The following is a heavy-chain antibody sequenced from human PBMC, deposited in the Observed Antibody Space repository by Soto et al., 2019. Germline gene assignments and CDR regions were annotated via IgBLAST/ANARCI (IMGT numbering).Heavy chain of an antibody. Sequence: GASVKVSCKASGYTFTSYAMHWVRQAPGQRLEWMGWINAGNGNTKYSQKFQGRVTITRDTSASTAYMGLSSLRSEDTAVYYCARDVGRFWSGYLVYWGQGPLVTVSS. D-gene: IGHD3-3*01. CDR3: ARDVGRFWSGYLVY. J-gene: IGHJ4*02. CDR1: GYTFTSYA. V-gene: IGHV1-3*01. CDR2: INAGNGNT.